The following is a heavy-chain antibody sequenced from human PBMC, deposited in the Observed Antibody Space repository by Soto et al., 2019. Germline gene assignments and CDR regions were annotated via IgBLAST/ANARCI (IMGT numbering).Heavy chain of an antibody. CDR1: GFTFSSYA. D-gene: IGHD1-26*01. CDR3: AIHRIRSYGKFDY. Sequence: EVQLLESGGGLVQPGGSLRLSCAASGFTFSSYAMSWVRQAPGKGLEWVSAISGSGGSTYYADSVKGRFTISRDNSKNTLYLQMNSLRAEDTAVYYCAIHRIRSYGKFDYWGQGTLVTVSS. V-gene: IGHV3-23*01. J-gene: IGHJ4*02. CDR2: ISGSGGST.